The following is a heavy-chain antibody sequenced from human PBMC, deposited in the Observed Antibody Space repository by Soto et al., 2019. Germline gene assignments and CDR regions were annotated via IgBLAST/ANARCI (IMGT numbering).Heavy chain of an antibody. Sequence: QVQLVESGGGVVQPGRSLRLSCAASGFTFSTYAMYWVRQAPGKGLEWVAVISYDGSNKYYADSVKGRFTISRDNSKNTLYLLMNSLRVEETAAYYCARDGPPYASGSYYNHGMDVWGQGTTVTVSS. V-gene: IGHV3-30-3*01. D-gene: IGHD3-10*01. J-gene: IGHJ6*02. CDR2: ISYDGSNK. CDR1: GFTFSTYA. CDR3: ARDGPPYASGSYYNHGMDV.